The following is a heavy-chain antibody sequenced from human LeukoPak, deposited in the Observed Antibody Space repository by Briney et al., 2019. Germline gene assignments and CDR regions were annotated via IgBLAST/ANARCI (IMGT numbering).Heavy chain of an antibody. J-gene: IGHJ5*02. CDR1: GGSFSGYY. Sequence: SETLCLTCAVYGGSFSGYYWSWIRQPPGKGLEWIGDINHSGSTNSNPSLKNRVPISVDTSKNQFSLKLSSVTAADTAVYYSARGLGNVVAPAAISRFDPWGQGTLVTVSS. V-gene: IGHV4-34*01. D-gene: IGHD2-2*02. CDR2: INHSGST. CDR3: ARGLGNVVAPAAISRFDP.